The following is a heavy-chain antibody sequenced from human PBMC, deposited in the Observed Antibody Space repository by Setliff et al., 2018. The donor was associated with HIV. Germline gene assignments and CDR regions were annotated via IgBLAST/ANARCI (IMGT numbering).Heavy chain of an antibody. CDR3: TTGLPLFCSGGSCLFDF. CDR2: FNPEDGKT. Sequence: ALVKVSCKVSGFTLTELSMHWVRQAPGKGLEWMGSFNPEDGKTIYAQKFQGRVTMIEDTSTDTAYTELSSLRSEDTAVYYCTTGLPLFCSGGSCLFDFWGQGTLVTVSS. V-gene: IGHV1-24*01. J-gene: IGHJ4*02. D-gene: IGHD2-15*01. CDR1: GFTLTELS.